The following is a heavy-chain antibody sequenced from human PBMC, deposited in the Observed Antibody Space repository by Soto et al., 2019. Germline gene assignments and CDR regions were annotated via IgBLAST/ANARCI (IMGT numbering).Heavy chain of an antibody. D-gene: IGHD1-26*01. CDR1: GFTFSSHW. Sequence: RRLSCAASGFTFSSHWMHWVRQAPGKGLVWVSRINGDGSSTSYADSVKGRFTISRDNAKNTQYLQMNSLRAEDTAVYYCARNSGTATYYFDYWGQGALVTVSS. CDR2: INGDGSST. V-gene: IGHV3-74*01. CDR3: ARNSGTATYYFDY. J-gene: IGHJ4*02.